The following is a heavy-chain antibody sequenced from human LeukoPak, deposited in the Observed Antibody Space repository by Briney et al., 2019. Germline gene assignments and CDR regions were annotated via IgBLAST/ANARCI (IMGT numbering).Heavy chain of an antibody. J-gene: IGHJ4*02. D-gene: IGHD1-26*01. CDR2: IKQDGSEK. Sequence: GGSLRLSCAASGFTFSSYAMHWVRQAPGKGLEWVANIKQDGSEKYYVDSVKGRFTISRDNAKNSLYLQMNSLRAEDTAVYYCARDYPEYSGSYPLDYWGQGTLVTVSS. CDR1: GFTFSSYA. CDR3: ARDYPEYSGSYPLDY. V-gene: IGHV3-7*01.